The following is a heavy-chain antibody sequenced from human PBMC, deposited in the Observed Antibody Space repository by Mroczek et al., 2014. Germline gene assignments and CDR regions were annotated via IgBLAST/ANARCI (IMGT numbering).Heavy chain of an antibody. J-gene: IGHJ4*02. CDR3: ARIEGLESPTRTQYPLDY. Sequence: GKKPRASVKVSCKASGYSFTTYDIHWVRQAPGQGLEWMGWLNPNSGKTGSAQKFQGRLTVTRNTSINTAYMDLSSLTSDDTAIYYCARIEGLESPTRTQYPLDYWGQGTLVTVSA. CDR2: LNPNSGKT. D-gene: IGHD2-15*01. V-gene: IGHV1-8*01. CDR1: GYSFTTYD.